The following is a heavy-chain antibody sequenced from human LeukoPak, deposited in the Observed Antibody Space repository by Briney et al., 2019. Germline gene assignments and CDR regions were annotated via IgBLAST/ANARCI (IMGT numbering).Heavy chain of an antibody. Sequence: PSETLSLTCTVSGGSISSYYWSWIRQPPGKGLEWIGEINHSGSTNYNPSLKSRVTISVDTSKNQFSLKLSSVTAADTAVYYCARVPKYYYGSGSYYDWGQGTLVTVSS. CDR3: ARVPKYYYGSGSYYD. D-gene: IGHD3-10*01. V-gene: IGHV4-34*01. CDR2: INHSGST. J-gene: IGHJ4*02. CDR1: GGSISSYY.